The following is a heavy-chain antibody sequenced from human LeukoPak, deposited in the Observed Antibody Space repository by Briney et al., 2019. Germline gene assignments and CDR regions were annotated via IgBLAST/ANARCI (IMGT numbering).Heavy chain of an antibody. V-gene: IGHV3-23*01. CDR1: GFTFSSYA. Sequence: GGSLRLSCAASGFTFSSYAMNWVRQAPGKGLERVSGTGSTGVSTFYADSVKGRFTASRDNSKNTLSLQMNSLRAEDTAVYYCAKDPGVVPAHYFDYWGQGTLVTVSS. CDR3: AKDPGVVPAHYFDY. J-gene: IGHJ4*02. CDR2: TGSTGVST. D-gene: IGHD2-2*01.